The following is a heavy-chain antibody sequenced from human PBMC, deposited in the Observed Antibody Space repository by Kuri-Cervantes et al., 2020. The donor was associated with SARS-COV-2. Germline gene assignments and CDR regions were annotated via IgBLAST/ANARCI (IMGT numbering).Heavy chain of an antibody. CDR1: GFTFSSYA. V-gene: IGHV4-34*01. CDR2: INHSGST. J-gene: IGHJ4*02. CDR3: ARGSPSGWYRVHDY. Sequence: LRLSCAASGFTFSSYAMSWVRQPPGKGLEWIGEINHSGSTNYNPSLKSRVTISVDTSKNQFSLKLSSVTAADTAVYYCARGSPSGWYRVHDYWGQGTLVTVSS. D-gene: IGHD6-19*01.